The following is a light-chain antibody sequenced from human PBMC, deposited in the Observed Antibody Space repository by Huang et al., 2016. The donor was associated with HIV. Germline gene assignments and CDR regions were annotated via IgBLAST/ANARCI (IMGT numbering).Light chain of an antibody. CDR2: DTS. Sequence: IVLTQSPATLSWYPGERVTLSCRASQSVGNYIAWYQQHPGQSPKLLIYDTSNRATGTPGRFSGSVSGSDFTLTISSLQSEDFAVYYCQQRSSGVTFGGGTKVQVK. J-gene: IGKJ4*01. CDR1: QSVGNY. CDR3: QQRSSGVT. V-gene: IGKV3-11*01.